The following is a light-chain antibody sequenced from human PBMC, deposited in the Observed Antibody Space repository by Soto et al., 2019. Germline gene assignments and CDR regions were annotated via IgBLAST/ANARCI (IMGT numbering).Light chain of an antibody. CDR3: QQYGDSPHT. Sequence: EIVLTQSPGTLSLSPGKRATLSCRASQSISSSYLAWYQRRPGQAPRLLIYGASSRATGIPDRFSGSGSGTEFTLTISRLEPEDFAVYYCQQYGDSPHTFGQGTKVDIK. J-gene: IGKJ2*01. CDR2: GAS. V-gene: IGKV3-20*01. CDR1: QSISSSY.